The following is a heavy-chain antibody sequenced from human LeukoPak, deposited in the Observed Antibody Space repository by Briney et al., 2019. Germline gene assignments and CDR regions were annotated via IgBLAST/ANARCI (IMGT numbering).Heavy chain of an antibody. V-gene: IGHV3-30-3*01. CDR3: ARDSGPLYYCDSSGYTFDY. D-gene: IGHD3-22*01. CDR1: GFTFSSYA. Sequence: PGGSLRLSCAASGFTFSSYAMHWVRQAPGKGLERAPVISYDGSNKYYADSVKRRYTISRDNSKNTLYLQMNSLRAEDTAVYYCARDSGPLYYCDSSGYTFDYWGQGTLVTVSS. CDR2: ISYDGSNK. J-gene: IGHJ4*02.